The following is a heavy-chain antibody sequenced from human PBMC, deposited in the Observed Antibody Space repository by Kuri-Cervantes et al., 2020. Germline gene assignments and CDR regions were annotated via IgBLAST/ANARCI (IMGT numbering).Heavy chain of an antibody. D-gene: IGHD2-15*01. V-gene: IGHV1-46*01. CDR2: INPGSGST. CDR1: GYTFTSYD. CDR3: ARDPCSSGSCYNWFDP. J-gene: IGHJ5*02. Sequence: ASVKVSCKASGYTFTSYDINWVRQATGQGLEWMGIINPGSGSTSYAQKFQGRVSMTRDTSTSTVYMELSSLTSDDTAVYYCARDPCSSGSCYNWFDPWGQGTLVTVSS.